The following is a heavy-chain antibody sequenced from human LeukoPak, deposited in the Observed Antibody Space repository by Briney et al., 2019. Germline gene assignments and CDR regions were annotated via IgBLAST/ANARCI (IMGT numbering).Heavy chain of an antibody. CDR2: ISYDGSNK. J-gene: IGHJ5*02. D-gene: IGHD1-26*01. V-gene: IGHV3-30-3*01. Sequence: LGPSCSPYGLNLNSDAMGRGRHARGRGMDREKIISYDGSNKYYADSVKGRFTISRDNSKNTLYLQMNSLRAEDTAVYYCARSGSYYAGWFDPWGQGTLVTVSS. CDR3: ARSGSYYAGWFDP. CDR1: GLNLNSDA.